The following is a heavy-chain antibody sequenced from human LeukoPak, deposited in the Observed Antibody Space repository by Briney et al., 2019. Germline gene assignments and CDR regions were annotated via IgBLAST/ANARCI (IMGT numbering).Heavy chain of an antibody. Sequence: PWASVKVSCKTSGGTLSSYAISWVRQAPGQGLEWIGDIIPIFDTANYAQKFQGRVTITADESATTSYMELSSLRSEDTAVYYCVRRWLQPAMSWGQGTLVTVSS. CDR2: IIPIFDTA. CDR3: VRRWLQPAMS. CDR1: GGTLSSYA. V-gene: IGHV1-69*13. J-gene: IGHJ4*02. D-gene: IGHD5-24*01.